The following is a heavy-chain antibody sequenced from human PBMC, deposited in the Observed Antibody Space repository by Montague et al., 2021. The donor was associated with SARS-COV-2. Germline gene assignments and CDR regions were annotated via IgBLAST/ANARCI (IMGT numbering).Heavy chain of an antibody. V-gene: IGHV4-4*09. CDR1: GGSINDHY. CDR2: ISSNGNT. CDR3: ARRGSYDSAGYHWHLDL. D-gene: IGHD3-22*01. J-gene: IGHJ2*01. Sequence: SETLSLTCTVYGGSINDHYRSWIRQSPGKGLEWIGHISSNGNTNYNPSLKSRVTVSADTSRNVFSLKLGSVTAADTAVYFCARRGSYDSAGYHWHLDLWGRGSLVTVS.